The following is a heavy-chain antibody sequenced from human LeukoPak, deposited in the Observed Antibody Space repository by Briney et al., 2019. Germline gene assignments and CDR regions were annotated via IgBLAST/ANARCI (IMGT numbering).Heavy chain of an antibody. CDR2: IYYSGST. Sequence: SETLSLTCTVSGGSISSYYWSWIRQPPGKGLEWIGYIYYSGSTSYNPSLKSRVTISVDTSKNQFSLKLSSVTAADTAVYYCARDSRPWFGFDYWGQGTLVTVSS. J-gene: IGHJ4*02. CDR3: ARDSRPWFGFDY. V-gene: IGHV4-59*01. CDR1: GGSISSYY. D-gene: IGHD3-16*01.